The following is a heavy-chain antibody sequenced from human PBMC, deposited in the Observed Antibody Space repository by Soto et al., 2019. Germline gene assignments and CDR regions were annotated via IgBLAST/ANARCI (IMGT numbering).Heavy chain of an antibody. D-gene: IGHD1-26*01. CDR2: SGTVGDT. CDR1: GFTFDSYE. J-gene: IGHJ4*02. Sequence: EVQLVESGGGLVRRGGSQRLSCAAPGFTFDSYEMHWARQVAGKPLEWVSSSGTVGDTYYQDSVKGRFTFSRDNGKSSLSLQMNSLRVEDTAIYFCARGAPTGSFLFDYWGQGMLVAVSS. CDR3: ARGAPTGSFLFDY. V-gene: IGHV3-13*01.